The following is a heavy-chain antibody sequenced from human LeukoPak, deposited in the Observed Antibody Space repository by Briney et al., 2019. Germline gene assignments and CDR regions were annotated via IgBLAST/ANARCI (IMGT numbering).Heavy chain of an antibody. CDR3: ARDILGYCSSTSCRPYGMDV. V-gene: IGHV3-30*19. D-gene: IGHD2-2*01. J-gene: IGHJ6*02. Sequence: GGSLRLSCATSGFSFGAHGMHWVRRAPGKGLEWVAVIWYDGSNKYYADSVKGRFTISRDNSKNTLYLQMNSLRAEDTAVYYCARDILGYCSSTSCRPYGMDVWGQGTTVTVSS. CDR2: IWYDGSNK. CDR1: GFSFGAHG.